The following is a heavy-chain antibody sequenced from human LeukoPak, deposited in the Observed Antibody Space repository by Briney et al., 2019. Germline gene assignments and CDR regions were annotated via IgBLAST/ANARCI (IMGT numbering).Heavy chain of an antibody. CDR2: TNPNSGNT. CDR1: GYTFTTYD. CDR3: ARGRGSGHKENWFDP. D-gene: IGHD6-19*01. J-gene: IGHJ5*02. V-gene: IGHV1-8*01. Sequence: ASVKVSCKASGYTFTTYDINWVRQATGQGLEWMGWTNPNSGNTGYTQKFQGRVTMTRNTSISTAYMELRSLRSEDTAVYYCARGRGSGHKENWFDPWGQGTLVTVSS.